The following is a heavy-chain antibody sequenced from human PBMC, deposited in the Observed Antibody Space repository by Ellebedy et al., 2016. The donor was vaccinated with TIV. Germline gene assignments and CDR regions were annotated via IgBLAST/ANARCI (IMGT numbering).Heavy chain of an antibody. V-gene: IGHV4-59*01. CDR2: IYNNGGT. CDR1: GGSTSSYY. CDR3: ARGLRGPFDY. J-gene: IGHJ4*02. Sequence: MPSETLSLTCTVSGGSTSSYYWSWIRQPPGRRLEWIGYIYNNGGTNYNPSLTIRVTISVDRSKNQFSLKLASVSAADTAVYYCARGLRGPFDYWGQGTLVTVSS.